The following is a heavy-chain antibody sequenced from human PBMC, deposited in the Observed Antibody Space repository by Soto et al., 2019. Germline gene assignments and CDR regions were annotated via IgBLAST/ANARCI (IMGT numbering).Heavy chain of an antibody. V-gene: IGHV3-30-3*01. CDR3: ATPKWIQLWTYFDY. Sequence: QVQLVESGGGVVQPGRSLRLSCAASGFTFSSYAMHWVRQAPGKGLEWVAVISYDGSNKYYADSVKGRFTISRDNSKNTLYLQMNSLRAEDTAVYYCATPKWIQLWTYFDYWGQGTLVTVSS. CDR1: GFTFSSYA. D-gene: IGHD5-18*01. J-gene: IGHJ4*02. CDR2: ISYDGSNK.